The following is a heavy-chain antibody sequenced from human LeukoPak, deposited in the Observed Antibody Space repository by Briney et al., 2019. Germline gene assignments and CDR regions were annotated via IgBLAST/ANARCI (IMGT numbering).Heavy chain of an antibody. D-gene: IGHD2-2*01. V-gene: IGHV4-38-2*02. Sequence: SETLSLTCTVSGFSISTGYYWGWIRRPPGKGLEWIGSFYHSGSTYYNPSLKSRVTISADTSKNQFSLILTSVTAADTAVYYCARVRGNIVIVPATIFFDYWGQGTLVTVSS. CDR1: GFSISTGYY. J-gene: IGHJ4*02. CDR2: FYHSGST. CDR3: ARVRGNIVIVPATIFFDY.